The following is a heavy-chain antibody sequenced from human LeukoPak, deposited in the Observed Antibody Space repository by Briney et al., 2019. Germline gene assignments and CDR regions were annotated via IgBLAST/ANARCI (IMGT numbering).Heavy chain of an antibody. CDR1: GFNFSDNC. CDR3: ATGRISASGFDD. D-gene: IGHD6-13*01. CDR2: ICGDGST. J-gene: IGHJ4*02. Sequence: PGGSLRLSCAASGFNFSDNCVTWVRQAPGKGLEWVSVICGDGSTYYTASVKGRFTISRDNSTNTLYLQMNSLRAEDTAVYYCATGRISASGFDDWGQGTLVTVSS. V-gene: IGHV3-53*01.